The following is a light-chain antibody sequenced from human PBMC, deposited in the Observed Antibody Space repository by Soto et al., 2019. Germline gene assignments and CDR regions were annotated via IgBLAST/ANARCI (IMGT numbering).Light chain of an antibody. J-gene: IGKJ2*01. V-gene: IGKV3-15*01. CDR1: QSVSSN. Sequence: EIVMTQSPATLSVSPGERATLSCRASQSVSSNLAWYQQKPGQAPRLLIYGASTRATGIPARFSGSGSGTEFTLTISSLQSEDFAVYYCQQYNNWPPGFFGQRTKLEIK. CDR3: QQYNNWPPGF. CDR2: GAS.